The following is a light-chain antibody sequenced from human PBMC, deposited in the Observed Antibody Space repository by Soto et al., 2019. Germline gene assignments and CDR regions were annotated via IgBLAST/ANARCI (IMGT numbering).Light chain of an antibody. Sequence: EIVMTQSPATLSVSPGEGATLSCTASESINNNLAWYQQKPCQAPRLLIYAATTRVTGFPARFNGSGSGTEFTLTISSLQSEDLAVYYCQQHHKWPLTFGGGTKVDI. CDR2: AAT. CDR1: ESINNN. J-gene: IGKJ4*01. V-gene: IGKV3-15*01. CDR3: QQHHKWPLT.